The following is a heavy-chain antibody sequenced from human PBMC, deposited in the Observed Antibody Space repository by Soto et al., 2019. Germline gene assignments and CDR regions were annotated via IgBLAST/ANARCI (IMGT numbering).Heavy chain of an antibody. Sequence: QVQLVESGGGVVQPGRSLRLSCAASGFTFSSYGMHWVRQAPGKGLEWVAVIWYDGSNKYYADSVKGRFIISRDNSKNTLYLQMNSLRAEDTAVYYCARRTLYPGMVDYWGQGTLVTVSS. J-gene: IGHJ4*02. CDR2: IWYDGSNK. CDR1: GFTFSSYG. V-gene: IGHV3-33*01. D-gene: IGHD2-8*01. CDR3: ARRTLYPGMVDY.